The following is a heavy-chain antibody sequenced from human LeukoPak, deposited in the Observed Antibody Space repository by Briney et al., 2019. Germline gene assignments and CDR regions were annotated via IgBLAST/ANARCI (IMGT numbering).Heavy chain of an antibody. Sequence: ASVKVSCTASGYTFTSYYMHWVRQAPGQGLEWMGITNPSGGSTSYAQKFQGRVTMTRDTSTSTVYMELSSLRSEDTAVYYCARDSSSGYYSYWGQGTLVTVSA. D-gene: IGHD3-3*01. CDR2: TNPSGGST. J-gene: IGHJ4*02. CDR3: ARDSSSGYYSY. V-gene: IGHV1-46*01. CDR1: GYTFTSYY.